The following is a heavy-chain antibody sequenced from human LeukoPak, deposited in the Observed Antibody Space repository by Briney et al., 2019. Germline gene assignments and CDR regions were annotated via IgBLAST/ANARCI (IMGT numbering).Heavy chain of an antibody. D-gene: IGHD1-26*01. Sequence: GASVKVSCKASGGTFSSYAISWVRQAPGQGLEWMGRIIPIFGIANYAQKFQGRVTMTRDTSISTAYMELSSLRSEDTAVYYCARGQGATWPLDYWGQGTLVTVSS. V-gene: IGHV1-69*04. CDR3: ARGQGATWPLDY. J-gene: IGHJ4*02. CDR2: IIPIFGIA. CDR1: GGTFSSYA.